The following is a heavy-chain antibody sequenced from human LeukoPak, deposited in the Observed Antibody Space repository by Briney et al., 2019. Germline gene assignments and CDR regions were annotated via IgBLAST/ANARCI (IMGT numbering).Heavy chain of an antibody. J-gene: IGHJ6*02. CDR3: ASTRGYSSSSGYYYYGMDV. Sequence: GASVRVSCKASGYTFTSYGMSWVRQAPGQGLEWMGWISAYNGNTNYAQKLQGRVTMTTDTSTSTAYMELRSLRSDDTAVYYCASTRGYSSSSGYYYYGMDVWGQGTTVTVSS. CDR2: ISAYNGNT. CDR1: GYTFTSYG. V-gene: IGHV1-18*01. D-gene: IGHD6-6*01.